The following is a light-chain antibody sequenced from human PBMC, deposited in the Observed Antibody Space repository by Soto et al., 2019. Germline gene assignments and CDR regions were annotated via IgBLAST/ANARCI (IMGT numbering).Light chain of an antibody. V-gene: IGKV3-11*01. CDR2: DAS. J-gene: IGKJ4*02. Sequence: EIVLTQSPATLSFSPGERATLSCRASQSVGTFFAWYQQKPGQAPRLLIYDASNRATGIPPRFSGSGSGTALTLTISSLEPEDFAVYYCQKCNNWPQGPFAWGTKVDIX. CDR3: QKCNNWPQGP. CDR1: QSVGTF.